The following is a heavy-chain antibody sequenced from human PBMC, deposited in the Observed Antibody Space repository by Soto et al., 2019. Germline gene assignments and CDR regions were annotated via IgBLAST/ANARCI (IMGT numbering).Heavy chain of an antibody. D-gene: IGHD3-10*01. CDR3: ARGGLEGLWLGEVYADYFLH. V-gene: IGHV3-7*03. J-gene: IGHJ1*01. CDR2: IRQDGSET. CDR1: GFTFNNYW. Sequence: GGSLRLSCAASGFTFNNYWMSWVRQAPGKGLEWVANIRQDGSETYYVDSVRGRFTISRDNAKNSLYLQMSSLRADDTAVYYCARGGLEGLWLGEVYADYFLHWGQGALVTVSS.